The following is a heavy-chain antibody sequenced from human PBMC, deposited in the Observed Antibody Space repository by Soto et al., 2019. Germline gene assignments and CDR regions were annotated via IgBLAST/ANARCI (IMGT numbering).Heavy chain of an antibody. D-gene: IGHD6-13*01. CDR2: ISGSGGST. V-gene: IGHV3-23*01. CDR1: GFTFSSYA. J-gene: IGHJ6*02. CDR3: AKDAGIAAAGGMDV. Sequence: GSLRLSGSASGFTFSSYAMSWVRQAPGKGLEWVSAISGSGGSTYYADSVKGRFTISRDNSKNTLYLQMTSLRAEDTAVYYCAKDAGIAAAGGMDVWGQGTKVTVSS.